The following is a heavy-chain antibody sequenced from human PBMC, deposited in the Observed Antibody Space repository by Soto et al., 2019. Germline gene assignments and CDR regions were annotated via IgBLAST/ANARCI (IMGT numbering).Heavy chain of an antibody. D-gene: IGHD3-16*02. CDR2: IYYSGST. V-gene: IGHV4-59*01. CDR1: GGSISSYY. J-gene: IGHJ4*02. CDR3: ARVQIRDDYIWGSYRQAPYYFEY. Sequence: SETLSLTCTVSGGSISSYYWIWIRQPPGKGLEWIGYIYYSGSTNYNPSLKSRVTISVDTSKNQFSLKLSSVTAADTAVYYCARVQIRDDYIWGSYRQAPYYFEYWGQGTLVTVSS.